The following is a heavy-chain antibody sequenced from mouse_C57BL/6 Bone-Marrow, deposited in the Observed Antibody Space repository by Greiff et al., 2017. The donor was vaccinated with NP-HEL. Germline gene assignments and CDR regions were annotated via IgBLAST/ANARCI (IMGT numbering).Heavy chain of an antibody. Sequence: EVQLQQSGPVLVKPGASVKMSCKASGYTFTDYYMNWVKQSHGKSLEWIGVINPYNGGTSYNQKFKGKATLTVDKSSSTAYMELNSLTSEDSAVYYCARRGYYGSSYRFAYWGQGALVTVSA. CDR3: ARRGYYGSSYRFAY. D-gene: IGHD1-1*01. J-gene: IGHJ3*01. CDR1: GYTFTDYY. V-gene: IGHV1-19*01. CDR2: INPYNGGT.